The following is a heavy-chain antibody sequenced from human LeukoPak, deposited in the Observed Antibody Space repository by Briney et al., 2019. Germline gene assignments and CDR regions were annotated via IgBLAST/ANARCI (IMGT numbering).Heavy chain of an antibody. V-gene: IGHV4-4*07. CDR3: ARSRYYYDSSSYYRFDY. Sequence: SETLSLTCGVSGGSFSGYYWSWIRQPAGKGLEWIGRIYSSGSTYTSQTTNFNASPKSRVTLSVDKSKNQYSLTLSPVTAADTAVYDCARSRYYYDSSSYYRFDYWGQGTLVTVSS. CDR1: GGSFSGYY. CDR2: IYSSGST. J-gene: IGHJ4*02. D-gene: IGHD3-22*01.